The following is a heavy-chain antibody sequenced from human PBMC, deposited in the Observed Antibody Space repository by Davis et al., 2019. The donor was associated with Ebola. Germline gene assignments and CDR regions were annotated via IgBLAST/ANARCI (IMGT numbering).Heavy chain of an antibody. V-gene: IGHV3-23*01. D-gene: IGHD1-26*01. Sequence: GGSLRLSCAASGFTFSSYAMSWVRQAPGKGLEGVSVISGSGGSTYYADSVKGRFTISRDNSENTLYLQMNSLRADDTAVYYCAKQRGVGAIDYDYWGRGTVVTVSS. CDR3: AKQRGVGAIDYDY. CDR2: ISGSGGST. J-gene: IGHJ4*02. CDR1: GFTFSSYA.